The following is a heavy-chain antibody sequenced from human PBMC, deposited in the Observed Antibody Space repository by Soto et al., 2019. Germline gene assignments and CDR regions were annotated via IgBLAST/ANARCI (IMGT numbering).Heavy chain of an antibody. CDR2: ISYDGSNK. J-gene: IGHJ6*02. V-gene: IGHV3-30*18. Sequence: GGSLRLSCAASGFTFSSYGMHWVRQAPGKGLEWVAVISYDGSNKYYADSVKGRFTISRDNSKNTLYLQMNSLRAEDTAVYYCAKEGVDYDILTGRLDYYYYGMDVWGQGTTVTVSS. D-gene: IGHD3-9*01. CDR3: AKEGVDYDILTGRLDYYYYGMDV. CDR1: GFTFSSYG.